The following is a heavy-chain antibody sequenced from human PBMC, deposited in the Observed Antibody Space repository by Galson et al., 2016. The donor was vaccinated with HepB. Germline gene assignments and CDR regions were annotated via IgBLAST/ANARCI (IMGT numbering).Heavy chain of an antibody. D-gene: IGHD4-23*01. CDR2: IYYSGNT. V-gene: IGHV4-39*01. J-gene: IGHJ3*02. Sequence: SETLSLTCSVSGGSVSSSSYYWGWIRQPPGKGLEWIGTIYYSGNTFYNPSLKSRVTISVYTSKNQFSLKLRSVTAADTAVYYCARHTWVPDYGGNSYAFDIWGQGTVVTVSS. CDR3: ARHTWVPDYGGNSYAFDI. CDR1: GGSVSSSSYY.